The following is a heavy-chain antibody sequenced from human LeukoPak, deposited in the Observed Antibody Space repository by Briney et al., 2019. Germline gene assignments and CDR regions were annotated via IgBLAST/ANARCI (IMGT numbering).Heavy chain of an antibody. D-gene: IGHD6-13*01. CDR3: ARDRGIATWYFNL. CDR2: INTDGSST. CDR1: GFTFRSYW. V-gene: IGHV3-74*01. J-gene: IGHJ2*01. Sequence: GGSLRLSCAASGFTFRSYWMHWVRQAPGKGLVWVSQINTDGSSTSYADSVKGRFTISRDNAKNTLYLQVNSLRDEDTAVYYCARDRGIATWYFNLWGRGTLVTVSS.